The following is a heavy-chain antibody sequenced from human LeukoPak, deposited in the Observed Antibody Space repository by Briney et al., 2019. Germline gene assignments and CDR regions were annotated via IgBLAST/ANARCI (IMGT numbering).Heavy chain of an antibody. CDR1: GGSISSSSYY. J-gene: IGHJ3*02. V-gene: IGHV4-39*07. CDR3: ARDVLDYDSSGDAFDI. CDR2: IYYSGST. D-gene: IGHD3-22*01. Sequence: SETLSLTCTVSGGSISSSSYYWGWIRQPPGKGLEWIGSIYYSGSTYYNPSLKSRVTISVDTSKNQFSLKLSSVTAADTAVYYCARDVLDYDSSGDAFDIWGQGTMVTVSS.